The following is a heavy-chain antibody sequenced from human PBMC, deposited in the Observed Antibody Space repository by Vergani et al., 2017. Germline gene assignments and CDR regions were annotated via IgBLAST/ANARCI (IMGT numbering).Heavy chain of an antibody. CDR3: ARERRWYYSMSYGMDV. V-gene: IGHV1-2*04. CDR1: GYTFTGYY. Sequence: QVQLVQSGAEVKKPGASVKVSCKASGYTFTGYYMHWVRQAPGQGLEWMGWINPNSGGTNYAQKFQGWVTMTRDTSISTAYMELSRLRSDDTVVYYCARERRWYYSMSYGMDVWGQGTTVTVSS. D-gene: IGHD4-23*01. J-gene: IGHJ6*02. CDR2: INPNSGGT.